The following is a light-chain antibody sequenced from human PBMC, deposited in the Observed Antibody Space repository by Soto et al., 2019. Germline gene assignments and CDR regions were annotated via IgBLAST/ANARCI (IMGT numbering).Light chain of an antibody. CDR1: SSNIGNNY. Sequence: QSVLTQPPSVSAAPGQKVTISCSGSSSNIGNNYVSWYQQLPGTAPKLLIYDNNKRPSEIPDRFSGSKSGTSATLGIAGLQTGDEADYYCGTWDSRLSAVVFGGGTKLTVL. CDR2: DNN. J-gene: IGLJ2*01. CDR3: GTWDSRLSAVV. V-gene: IGLV1-51*01.